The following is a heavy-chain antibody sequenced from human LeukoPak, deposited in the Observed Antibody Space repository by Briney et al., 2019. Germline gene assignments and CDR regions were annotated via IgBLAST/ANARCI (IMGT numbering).Heavy chain of an antibody. J-gene: IGHJ4*02. V-gene: IGHV4-34*01. D-gene: IGHD2-2*01. Sequence: PSETLSLTCAVYGGSFSGYYWSWIRQPPGKGLEWIGEINHSGSTNYNPSLKSRVTISVDTSKNQFSLKLSSVTAADTAVYYCARGVPAAHKNFDYWGQGTLVTVSS. CDR1: GGSFSGYY. CDR3: ARGVPAAHKNFDY. CDR2: INHSGST.